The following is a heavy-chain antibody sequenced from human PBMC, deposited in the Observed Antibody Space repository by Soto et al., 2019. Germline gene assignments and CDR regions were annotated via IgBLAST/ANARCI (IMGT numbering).Heavy chain of an antibody. Sequence: PSETLSLTCAVYGGSFSGYYWSWIRQPPGKGLEWIGEINHSGSTSYNPSLKSRVTISVDTSKNQFSLKLSSVTAADTAVYYCARGEVDTAIWSFGDSSSYPCYYGMDVWGQGTTVTVSS. CDR1: GGSFSGYY. CDR2: INHSGST. D-gene: IGHD5-18*01. CDR3: ARGEVDTAIWSFGDSSSYPCYYGMDV. V-gene: IGHV4-34*01. J-gene: IGHJ6*02.